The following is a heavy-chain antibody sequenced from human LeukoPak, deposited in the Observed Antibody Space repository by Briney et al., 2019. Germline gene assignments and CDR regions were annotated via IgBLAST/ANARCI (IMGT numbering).Heavy chain of an antibody. D-gene: IGHD3-3*01. V-gene: IGHV3-74*01. J-gene: IGHJ6*02. CDR2: INSDGSST. CDR1: GFTFSSYW. CDR3: ARDRSSDFWSGRYYYYGMDV. Sequence: PGGSLRLSCAASGFTFSSYWMHWVRQAPGKGLVWVSRINSDGSSTSYADSVKDRFTISRDNAKNSLYLQMNSLRAEDTAVYYCARDRSSDFWSGRYYYYGMDVWGQGTTVTVSS.